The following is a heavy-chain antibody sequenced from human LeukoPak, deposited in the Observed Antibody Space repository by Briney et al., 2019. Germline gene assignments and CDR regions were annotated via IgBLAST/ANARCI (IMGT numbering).Heavy chain of an antibody. CDR1: GGTFSSYA. J-gene: IGHJ4*02. V-gene: IGHV1-69*06. CDR3: ARENSYYYDSSGYYLVY. Sequence: SVKVSCKASGGTFSSYAISWVRQAPEQGLEWMGRINPIFGTANYAQKFQGRVTITADKSTSTAYMELSSLRSEDTAVYYCARENSYYYDSSGYYLVYWGQGTLVTVSS. CDR2: INPIFGTA. D-gene: IGHD3-22*01.